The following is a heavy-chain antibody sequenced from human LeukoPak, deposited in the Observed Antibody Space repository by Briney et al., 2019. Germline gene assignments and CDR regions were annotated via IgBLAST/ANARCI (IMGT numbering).Heavy chain of an antibody. CDR1: GFTFSSYS. J-gene: IGHJ4*02. V-gene: IGHV3-21*01. CDR2: ISSSSSYI. CDR3: AREGYYYDSSGYYYGPFDY. D-gene: IGHD3-22*01. Sequence: SGGSLRLSCAASGFTFSSYSMNWVRQAPGKGLEWVSSISSSSSYIYYADSVKGRFTISRDNAKNSLYLQMNSLRAEDTAVYYCAREGYYYDSSGYYYGPFDYWGQGTLVTVSS.